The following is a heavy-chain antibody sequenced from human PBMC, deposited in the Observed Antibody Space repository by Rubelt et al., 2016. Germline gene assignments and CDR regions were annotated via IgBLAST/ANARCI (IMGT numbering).Heavy chain of an antibody. CDR1: GGSFSGYY. Sequence: QVQLQQWGAGLLKPSETLSLTCAVYGGSFSGYYWIWVRQPPGKGLEWIAEISHSGSYNYNPSLESRVTISIDTYKNQFSLGLSSVTAADTAVYYCAGGYGFVPFESWGKGTPVTVSS. J-gene: IGHJ4*02. CDR2: ISHSGSY. CDR3: AGGYGFVPFES. D-gene: IGHD3-10*01. V-gene: IGHV4-34*01.